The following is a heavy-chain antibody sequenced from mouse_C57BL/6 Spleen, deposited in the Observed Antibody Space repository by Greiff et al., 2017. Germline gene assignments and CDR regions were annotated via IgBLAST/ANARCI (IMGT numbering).Heavy chain of an antibody. CDR1: GYTFTDYY. J-gene: IGHJ4*01. CDR2: INPNNGGT. CDR3: AYCYGSSYDAMDY. D-gene: IGHD1-1*01. Sequence: EVQLQQSGPELVKPGASVKISCKASGYTFTDYYMNWVKQSHGKSLEWIGDINPNNGGTSYNQKFKGKATLTVDKSSSTAYMERRSLTSEDSAVYYFAYCYGSSYDAMDYWGQGTSVTVSS. V-gene: IGHV1-26*01.